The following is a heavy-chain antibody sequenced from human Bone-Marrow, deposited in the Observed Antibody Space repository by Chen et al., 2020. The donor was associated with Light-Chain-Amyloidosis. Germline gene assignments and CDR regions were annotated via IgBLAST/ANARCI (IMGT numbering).Heavy chain of an antibody. CDR1: ESPFGRYW. CDR2: IKEDGSEK. J-gene: IGHJ3*02. V-gene: IGHV3-7*01. CDR3: ASYNGGAALNI. D-gene: IGHD3-16*01. Sequence: EVQLVESGGGLFRAGGSLRLSWAAPESPFGRYWMSWVGQAPGKGLEWVTNIKEDGSEKYYVDSVKGRFTISRDNAKNSVYLQMNSLKDEDTALYYCASYNGGAALNIWGQGTMVTVSS.